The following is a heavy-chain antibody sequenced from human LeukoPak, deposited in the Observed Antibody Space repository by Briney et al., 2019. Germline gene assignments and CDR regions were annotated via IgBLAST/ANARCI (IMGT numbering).Heavy chain of an antibody. CDR3: AKGRYYDSSGVDAFDI. D-gene: IGHD3-22*01. V-gene: IGHV3-53*01. CDR2: IYSGGST. CDR1: GFTVSSNY. J-gene: IGHJ3*02. Sequence: PGGSLRLSCAASGFTVSSNYMSWVRQAPGKGLEWVSVIYSGGSTYYADSVKGRFTISRDNSKNTLYLQMNSLRAEDTAVYYCAKGRYYDSSGVDAFDIWGQGTMVTVSS.